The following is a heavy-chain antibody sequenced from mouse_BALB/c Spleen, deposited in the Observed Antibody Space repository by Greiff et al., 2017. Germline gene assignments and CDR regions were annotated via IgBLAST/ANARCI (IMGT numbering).Heavy chain of an antibody. J-gene: IGHJ4*01. CDR1: GYTFTSYW. CDR2: IFPGTGTT. Sequence: QVQLQQSGAELVKPGASVKLSCKTSGYTFTSYWIQWVKQRPGQGLGWIGEIFPGTGTTYYNEKFKGKATLTIDTSSSTAYMQLSSLTSEDTAVYYCARRHYDQYYYAMDYWGQGTSVTVSS. V-gene: IGHV1S132*01. D-gene: IGHD2-4*01. CDR3: ARRHYDQYYYAMDY.